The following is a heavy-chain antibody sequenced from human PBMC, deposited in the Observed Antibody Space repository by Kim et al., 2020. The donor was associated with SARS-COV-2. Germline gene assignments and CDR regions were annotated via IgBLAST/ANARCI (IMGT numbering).Heavy chain of an antibody. CDR2: IYYSGST. J-gene: IGHJ4*02. D-gene: IGHD3-22*01. Sequence: SETLSLTCTVSGGSISSSSYYWGWIRQPPGKGLEWIGSIYYSGSTYYNPSLKSRVTISVDTSKNQFSLKLSSVTAADTAVYYCAANTDSTYYYDSSGYRYFDYWGQGTLVTVSS. CDR1: GGSISSSSYY. CDR3: AANTDSTYYYDSSGYRYFDY. V-gene: IGHV4-39*01.